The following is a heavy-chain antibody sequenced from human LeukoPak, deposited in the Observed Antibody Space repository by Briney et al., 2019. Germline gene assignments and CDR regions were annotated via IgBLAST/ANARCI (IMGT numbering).Heavy chain of an antibody. CDR2: ISGSGGST. D-gene: IGHD5-18*01. CDR3: ARSYGYGVDAFDI. Sequence: GGSLRLSCAASGFTFSSFTLSWVRKAPGKGVEWVSAISGSGGSTYADSVKGRLTISRDNSKNTLYLQMTSLRAEDTAVYYCARSYGYGVDAFDIWGQGTMVTVSS. V-gene: IGHV3-23*01. J-gene: IGHJ3*02. CDR1: GFTFSSFT.